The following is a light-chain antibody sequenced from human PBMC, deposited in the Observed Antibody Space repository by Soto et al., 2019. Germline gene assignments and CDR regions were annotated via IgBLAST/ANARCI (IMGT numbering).Light chain of an antibody. V-gene: IGKV3-15*01. Sequence: IVITQSPATLSVSTGERATLSCRASQSVSSNLAWYQQKPGQAPRLLIYGASTRATGIPARFSGSGSGTEFTLTISSLQSEDFAVYYCQQYNNWPRTFGQGTKVDI. CDR1: QSVSSN. J-gene: IGKJ1*01. CDR3: QQYNNWPRT. CDR2: GAS.